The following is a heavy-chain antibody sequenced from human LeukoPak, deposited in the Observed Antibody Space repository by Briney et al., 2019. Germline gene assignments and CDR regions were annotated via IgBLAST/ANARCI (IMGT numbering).Heavy chain of an antibody. CDR2: ISGSGGST. V-gene: IGHV3-23*01. Sequence: GGSLRLSCAASGFTFSSYAMSWVRQPPGKGLEWVSAISGSGGSTYYEDSVKGRFTISRDNSKNTLYLQMNSLRAEDTAVYYCAKAAYSTAMVTVFDYWGQGTLVTVSS. CDR3: AKAAYSTAMVTVFDY. CDR1: GFTFSSYA. D-gene: IGHD5-18*01. J-gene: IGHJ4*02.